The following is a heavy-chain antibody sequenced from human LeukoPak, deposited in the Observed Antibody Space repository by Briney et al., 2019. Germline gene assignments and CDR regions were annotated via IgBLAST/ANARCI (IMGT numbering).Heavy chain of an antibody. V-gene: IGHV3-30*03. D-gene: IGHD3-22*01. CDR1: GFTFSSYG. Sequence: HPGRSLRLSCAASGFTFSSYGMHWVRQAPGKGLEWVAVISYDGSNKYYADSVKGRFTISRDNSKNTLYLQMNSLRAEDTAVYYCATGHNYYDSSGYYSGDAFDIWGQGTMVTVS. J-gene: IGHJ3*02. CDR2: ISYDGSNK. CDR3: ATGHNYYDSSGYYSGDAFDI.